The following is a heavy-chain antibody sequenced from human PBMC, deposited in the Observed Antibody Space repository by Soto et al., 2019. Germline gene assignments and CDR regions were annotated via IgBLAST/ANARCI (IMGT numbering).Heavy chain of an antibody. J-gene: IGHJ4*02. CDR1: GFTFSSYA. Sequence: GSLRLSCAASGFTFSSYAMHWVRQAPGKGLEWVAVISYDGSNKYYADSVKGRFTISRDNSKNTLYLQMNSLRAEDTAVYYCARAKWELHSSDYWGQGTLVTVSS. CDR2: ISYDGSNK. D-gene: IGHD1-26*01. CDR3: ARAKWELHSSDY. V-gene: IGHV3-30-3*01.